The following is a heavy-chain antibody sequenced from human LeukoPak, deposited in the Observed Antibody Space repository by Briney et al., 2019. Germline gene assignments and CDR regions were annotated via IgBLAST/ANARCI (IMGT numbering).Heavy chain of an antibody. V-gene: IGHV3-21*01. CDR1: GFTFSSYS. CDR3: ARDRGSSDLYYFDY. J-gene: IGHJ4*02. CDR2: ISSSSSYI. Sequence: TGGSLRLSCAASGFTFSSYSMNWVRQAPGKGLEWVSSISSSSSYIYYADSVKGRFTISRDNAKNSLYLQMNSLRAEDTAVYYCARDRGSSDLYYFDYWGQGTLVTVSS. D-gene: IGHD1-26*01.